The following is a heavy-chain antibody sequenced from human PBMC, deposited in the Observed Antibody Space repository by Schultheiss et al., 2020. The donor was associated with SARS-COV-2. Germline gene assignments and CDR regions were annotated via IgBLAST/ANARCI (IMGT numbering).Heavy chain of an antibody. CDR1: GGSFSGYY. V-gene: IGHV4-34*01. CDR3: ARGRDPYYTYGMAV. Sequence: GSLRLSCAVYGGSFSGYYWSWIRQPPGKGLEWIGEINHSGGTNYNPSVKSRVTMSVDKSKNQFSLKLSSVTAADTAVYYCARGRDPYYTYGMAVWGQGTTVTVSS. J-gene: IGHJ6*02. CDR2: INHSGGT. D-gene: IGHD5-24*01.